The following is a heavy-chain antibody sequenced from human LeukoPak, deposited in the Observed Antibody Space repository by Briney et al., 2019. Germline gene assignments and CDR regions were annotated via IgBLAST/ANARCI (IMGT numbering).Heavy chain of an antibody. D-gene: IGHD3-22*01. J-gene: IGHJ4*02. V-gene: IGHV4-59*01. CDR2: IYYSGSF. CDR1: GASISSYY. CDR3: ARENPSGYYNRPIDY. Sequence: SETLSLTCTVSGASISSYYWSWIRQPPGKGLEWIGDIYYSGSFKNNPSLKSRVTMSVDTSKNQFSLKLSSVTAADTAIYYCARENPSGYYNRPIDYWGQGTLVTVSS.